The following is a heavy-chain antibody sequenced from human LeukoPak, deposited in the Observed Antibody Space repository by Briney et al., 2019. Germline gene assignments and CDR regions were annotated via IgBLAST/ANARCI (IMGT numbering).Heavy chain of an antibody. CDR3: ARGHADSSGSWYGRFDY. J-gene: IGHJ4*02. Sequence: TGGSLRLSCTASGFTSGDYAMSWVRQAPGKGLEWVSVVYSGGNTYYADSVKGRFTISRDNSKNTLYLQMNSLRAEDTAVFYCARGHADSSGSWYGRFDYWGQGTLVTVSS. V-gene: IGHV3-53*01. CDR2: VYSGGNT. CDR1: GFTSGDYA. D-gene: IGHD6-13*01.